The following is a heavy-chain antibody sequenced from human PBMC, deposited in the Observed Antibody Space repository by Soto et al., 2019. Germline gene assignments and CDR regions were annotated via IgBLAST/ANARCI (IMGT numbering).Heavy chain of an antibody. CDR3: ARATGDGTFDF. D-gene: IGHD7-27*01. CDR2: INAGYGNT. J-gene: IGHJ4*02. Sequence: QVHLVQSGAEVRKPGASVKVSCKASGYTFSSYAMQWVRQAPGQRLEWMGWINAGYGNTKSSQKFQDRVTISRDTSASTAYMELTSLRSEDTAVYYCARATGDGTFDFWGQGTLVTVSS. V-gene: IGHV1-3*01. CDR1: GYTFSSYA.